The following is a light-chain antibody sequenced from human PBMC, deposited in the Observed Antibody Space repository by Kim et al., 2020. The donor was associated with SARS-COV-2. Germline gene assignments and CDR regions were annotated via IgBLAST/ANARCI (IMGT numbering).Light chain of an antibody. Sequence: DFQMTQSPAYLSASVGDRLTITCRASQSISNYLNWYQQKPGKAPKLLIYAASTLHSGVPSRFSGNGSGTDFTLTISSLQPEDFATYFCQQSYRPITFGPGTKVDIK. V-gene: IGKV1-39*01. J-gene: IGKJ3*01. CDR3: QQSYRPIT. CDR1: QSISNY. CDR2: AAS.